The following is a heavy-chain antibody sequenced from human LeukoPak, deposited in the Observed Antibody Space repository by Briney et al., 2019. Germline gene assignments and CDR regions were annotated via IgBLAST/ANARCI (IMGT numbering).Heavy chain of an antibody. Sequence: GSLRLSCVASGFTVSGSAMHWVRQASGKGLEWVGRIRSKANSYATAYAASVKGRFTISRDDSKNTAYLQMNSLKTEDTAVYYCTRASSDSSSWWGYWGQGTLVTVSS. CDR2: IRSKANSYAT. CDR1: GFTVSGSA. D-gene: IGHD6-13*01. CDR3: TRASSDSSSWWGY. J-gene: IGHJ4*02. V-gene: IGHV3-73*01.